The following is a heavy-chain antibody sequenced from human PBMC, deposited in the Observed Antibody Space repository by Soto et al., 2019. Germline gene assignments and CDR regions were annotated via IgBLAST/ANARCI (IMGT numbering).Heavy chain of an antibody. CDR1: GYIFVNYG. J-gene: IGHJ6*02. Sequence: QVQLVQSGDEVKKPGASVKVSCKASGYIFVNYGIAWVRQAPGQGLEWMGWISPYTGNTHSARKFQGRLTMTTDTSTSTAYMDLGSLTSDDTAVYYCVMVDNYVTPTPQDVWGQGTTVTVSS. CDR3: VMVDNYVTPTPQDV. D-gene: IGHD3-16*01. V-gene: IGHV1-18*01. CDR2: ISPYTGNT.